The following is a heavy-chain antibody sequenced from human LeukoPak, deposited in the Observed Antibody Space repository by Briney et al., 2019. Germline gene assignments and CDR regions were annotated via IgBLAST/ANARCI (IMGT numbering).Heavy chain of an antibody. D-gene: IGHD3-22*01. CDR1: GGSISTDY. CDR2: VSFGGGT. Sequence: TSSETLSLTCTVSGGSISTDYWSWIRQPPGKGLDWIGYVSFGGGTNYNPSLKSRVITSADTSKNQFSLKLSSVTAADTAVYYCARLTVIYYYFDYWGQGTLVTVSS. J-gene: IGHJ4*02. CDR3: ARLTVIYYYFDY. V-gene: IGHV4-59*08.